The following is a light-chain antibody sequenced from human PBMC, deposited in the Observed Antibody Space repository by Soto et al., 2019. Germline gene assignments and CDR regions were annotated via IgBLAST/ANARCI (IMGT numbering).Light chain of an antibody. CDR2: HVS. J-gene: IGLJ1*01. V-gene: IGLV2-14*01. CDR1: SSNVGHYNY. CDR3: ASYTTSSTFV. Sequence: ALAQPASVSGSPGQSITISCTGTSSNVGHYNYVSWYQQNQGKAPKLIIYHVSSRPSGVSNRFSASKSGNTASLTISGLQAEDEADYYCASYTTSSTFVFGTGTKVTVL.